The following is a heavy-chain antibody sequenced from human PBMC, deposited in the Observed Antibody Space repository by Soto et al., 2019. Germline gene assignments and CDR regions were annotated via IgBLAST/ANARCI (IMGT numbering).Heavy chain of an antibody. CDR3: ARTGSSSPHDAFDI. D-gene: IGHD1-26*01. V-gene: IGHV4-59*01. Sequence: SETLSLTCTVSGGSISSYYWSWIRQPPGKGLEWIGYIYYSGSTNYNPSLKSRVTISVDTSKNQFSLKLSSVTAADTAVYYCARTGSSSPHDAFDIWGQGTMVTVSS. CDR2: IYYSGST. CDR1: GGSISSYY. J-gene: IGHJ3*02.